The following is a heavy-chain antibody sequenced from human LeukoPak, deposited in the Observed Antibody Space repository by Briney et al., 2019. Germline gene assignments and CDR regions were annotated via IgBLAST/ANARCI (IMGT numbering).Heavy chain of an antibody. CDR1: GGSISSYY. Sequence: SETLSLTCTVSGGSISSYYWSWIRQPAGKGLGWIGRIYTSGSTNYNPSLKSRVTMSVDTSKNQFSLKLSSVTAADTAVYSCASGGDYYDSSGYQFGYWAQGTLVTVSS. CDR2: IYTSGST. V-gene: IGHV4-4*07. D-gene: IGHD3-22*01. CDR3: ASGGDYYDSSGYQFGY. J-gene: IGHJ4*02.